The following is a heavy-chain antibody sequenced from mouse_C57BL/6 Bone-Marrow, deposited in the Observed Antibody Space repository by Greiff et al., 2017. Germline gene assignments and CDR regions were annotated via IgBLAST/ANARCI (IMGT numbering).Heavy chain of an antibody. CDR2: ISSGGSYT. CDR1: GFTFSSYG. V-gene: IGHV5-6*01. CDR3: AGADGYCRMDD. J-gene: IGHJ4*01. Sequence: EVMLVESGGDLVKPGGSLKLSCAASGFTFSSYGMSWVRQTPDKRLEWVATISSGGSYTYYPDSVQGRFTISRDNAKNTLYLQMSSLKSEDTAMYYCAGADGYCRMDDWGKGTSVTVSS. D-gene: IGHD2-3*01.